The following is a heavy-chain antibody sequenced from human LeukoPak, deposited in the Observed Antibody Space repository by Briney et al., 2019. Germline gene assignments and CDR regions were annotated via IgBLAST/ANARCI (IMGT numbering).Heavy chain of an antibody. J-gene: IGHJ4*02. D-gene: IGHD4-17*01. CDR1: GFTFSSYA. CDR3: ASYGDIDDY. CDR2: ISGSGGSA. Sequence: PGGSLRLSCAASGFTFSSYAMSWVRQAPGEGLEWVSAISGSGGSAYYADSVKGRFTISRDNSKNTLYLQMNSLRAEDTAVYYCASYGDIDDYWGQGTLVTVSS. V-gene: IGHV3-23*01.